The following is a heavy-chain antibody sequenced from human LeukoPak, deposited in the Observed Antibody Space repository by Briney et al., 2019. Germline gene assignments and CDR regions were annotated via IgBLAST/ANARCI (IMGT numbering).Heavy chain of an antibody. CDR2: IDPSDSYT. Sequence: GESLKISCKGSGYSFTSYWIGWVRQTPGKGLEWMGRIDPSDSYTNYSPSFQGHVTISADKSISTAYLQWSSLKASDTAMYYCARTQDYYYYGMDVWGQGTTVTVSS. CDR3: ARTQDYYYYGMDV. J-gene: IGHJ6*02. CDR1: GYSFTSYW. V-gene: IGHV5-10-1*01.